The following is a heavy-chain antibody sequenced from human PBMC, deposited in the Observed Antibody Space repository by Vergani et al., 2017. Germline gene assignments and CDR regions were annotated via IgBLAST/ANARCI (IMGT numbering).Heavy chain of an antibody. CDR3: AKLRAAAAQDY. CDR1: GFTFSSYG. Sequence: QVQLVESGGGVVQPGRSLRLSCAASGFTFSSYGMHWVRQAPGKGLEWVAVISYDGSNKYYADSVKGRFTISRDNSKNTLYLQMNSLRAEDTAVYYCAKLRAAAAQDYWGQGTLVTVSS. D-gene: IGHD6-13*01. J-gene: IGHJ4*02. V-gene: IGHV3-30*18. CDR2: ISYDGSNK.